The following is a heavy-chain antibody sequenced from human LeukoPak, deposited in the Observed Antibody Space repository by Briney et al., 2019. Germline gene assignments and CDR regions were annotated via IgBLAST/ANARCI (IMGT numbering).Heavy chain of an antibody. V-gene: IGHV3-23*01. CDR2: TSGNGAKT. Sequence: PGGSLRLSCAAPGFPFSSYAMSWVRQAPGKGLEWVSATSGNGAKTYYADSVKGRFTISRDNSRNTLYLQMNSLRAEDTAVYYCAKDSGWPFDYWGQGTLVTVSS. CDR1: GFPFSSYA. J-gene: IGHJ4*02. D-gene: IGHD6-19*01. CDR3: AKDSGWPFDY.